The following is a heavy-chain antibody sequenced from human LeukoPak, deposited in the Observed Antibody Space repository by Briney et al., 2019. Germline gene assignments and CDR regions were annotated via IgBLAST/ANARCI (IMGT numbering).Heavy chain of an antibody. D-gene: IGHD6-19*01. Sequence: GGSLRLSCATSGFSFSSYAMSWVRQAPGKGLEWVSAMSSSDDGRYYAASVRGRFTISRDTSRSTLYLQMNSLRAEDTAIYYCARSSGWYHRGPDYYYYYMDVWGKGTTVTVS. J-gene: IGHJ6*03. CDR1: GFSFSSYA. CDR2: MSSSDDGR. V-gene: IGHV3-23*01. CDR3: ARSSGWYHRGPDYYYYYMDV.